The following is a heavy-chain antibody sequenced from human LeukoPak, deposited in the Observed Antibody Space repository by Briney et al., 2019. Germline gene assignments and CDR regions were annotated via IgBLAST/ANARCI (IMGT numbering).Heavy chain of an antibody. J-gene: IGHJ4*02. CDR1: GGSFSGYY. CDR3: ASHPGDYWFGYLQL. D-gene: IGHD3-10*01. Sequence: SETLSLTCAVYGGSFSGYYWSWIRQPPGKGLEWIGEINHSGSTNYNPSLKSRVTISVDTSKNQFSLKLSSVTAADTAVYYCASHPGDYWFGYLQLWGQGVRVTVSS. CDR2: INHSGST. V-gene: IGHV4-34*01.